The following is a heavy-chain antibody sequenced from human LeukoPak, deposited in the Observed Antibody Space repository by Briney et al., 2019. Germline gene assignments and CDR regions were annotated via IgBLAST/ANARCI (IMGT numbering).Heavy chain of an antibody. CDR1: NYSISSGYY. J-gene: IGHJ3*02. CDR2: IYQSGST. V-gene: IGHV4-38-2*02. Sequence: SEPLSLTFTVSNYSISSGYYWGWIRQPPGKGLEFMGSIYQSGSTYYNPSLESRFTISVGTSKNQFSLKLSSVTAADTAVYYCARDRGWNYVDAFDIWGQGTMVTVSS. CDR3: ARDRGWNYVDAFDI. D-gene: IGHD1-7*01.